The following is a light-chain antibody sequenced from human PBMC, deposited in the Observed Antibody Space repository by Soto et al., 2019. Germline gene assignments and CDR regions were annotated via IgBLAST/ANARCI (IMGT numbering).Light chain of an antibody. CDR3: QQRSDWPLSIT. CDR1: QSVSTY. Sequence: EIVLTQSPATLSLSPGERAILSCRASQSVSTYLAWFQQKPGQAPRLLIYDSSNRATGIPARFSGSGSGTDFTLTISSLEPDDFAVYFCQQRSDWPLSITFGQGTRLEIK. J-gene: IGKJ5*01. CDR2: DSS. V-gene: IGKV3-11*01.